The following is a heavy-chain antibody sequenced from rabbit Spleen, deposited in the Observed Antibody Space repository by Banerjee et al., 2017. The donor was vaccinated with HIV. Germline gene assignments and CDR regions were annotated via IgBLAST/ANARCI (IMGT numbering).Heavy chain of an antibody. J-gene: IGHJ4*01. CDR3: VREAGYGGYGDANL. CDR1: GFDISHSQW. Sequence: QEQLVESGGGLVQPGGSLTLSCKASGFDISHSQWMSWVRQAPGKGLEWIGYIVPIFGVTYYANWVNGRFTISSHNAQNTLYLQLNSLTAADTATYFCVREAGYGGYGDANLWGPGTLVTVS. CDR2: IVPIFGVT. V-gene: IGHV1S47*01. D-gene: IGHD6-1*01.